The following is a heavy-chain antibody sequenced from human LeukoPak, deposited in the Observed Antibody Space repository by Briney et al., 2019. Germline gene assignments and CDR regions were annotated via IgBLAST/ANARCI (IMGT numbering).Heavy chain of an antibody. CDR2: ISSSSSTI. V-gene: IGHV3-48*01. Sequence: PGGSLRLSCAASGFTFDDYGISWVRQAPGKGLEWVSYISSSSSTIYYADSVKGRFTISRDNAKNSLYLQMNSLRAEDTAVYYCARDAIAAAGTVDYWGQGTLVTVSS. CDR3: ARDAIAAAGTVDY. J-gene: IGHJ4*02. D-gene: IGHD6-13*01. CDR1: GFTFDDYG.